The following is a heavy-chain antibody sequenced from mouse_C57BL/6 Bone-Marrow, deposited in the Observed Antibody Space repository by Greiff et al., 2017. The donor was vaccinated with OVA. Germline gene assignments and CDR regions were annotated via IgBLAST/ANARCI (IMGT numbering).Heavy chain of an antibody. CDR2: IFPGSGST. CDR1: GYTFTDYY. D-gene: IGHD1-1*01. CDR3: ARKGGTTVVDSAYYAMDY. V-gene: IGHV1-75*01. J-gene: IGHJ4*01. Sequence: VQLQQSGPELVKPGASVKISCKASGYTFTDYYINWVKQRPGQGLEWIGWIFPGSGSTYYNEKFKGKATLTVDKSSSTAYMLLSSLTSEDSAVYFCARKGGTTVVDSAYYAMDYWGQGTSVTVSS.